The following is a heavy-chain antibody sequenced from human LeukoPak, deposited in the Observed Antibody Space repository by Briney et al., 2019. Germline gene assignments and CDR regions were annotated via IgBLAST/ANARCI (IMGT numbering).Heavy chain of an antibody. V-gene: IGHV3-74*01. J-gene: IGHJ4*02. D-gene: IGHD6-6*01. CDR1: WFSFRGHL. CDR2: ISPTGSTT. Sequence: GSPKPPFTASWFSFRGHLMHWARPLPREGLVLVSRISPTGSTTSYADSVKGRFTVSRDNAKNTLYLQVNNLRAEDTAVYYCARGPNSNWSGLDFWGQGTLLTVSS. CDR3: ARGPNSNWSGLDF.